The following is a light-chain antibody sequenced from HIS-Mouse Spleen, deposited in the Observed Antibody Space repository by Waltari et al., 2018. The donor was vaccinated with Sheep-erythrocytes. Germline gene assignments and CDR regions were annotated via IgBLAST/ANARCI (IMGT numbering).Light chain of an antibody. CDR1: KLGDKY. CDR2: QDS. J-gene: IGLJ3*02. CDR3: QAWDSSTAWV. V-gene: IGLV3-1*01. Sequence: SYELTQPPSVSVSPGQTASITCSGDKLGDKYACWYQQKPCQSPVLVIYQDSKRPSGLPGRFSGSNSGNTATLTISGTQAMDEADYYCQAWDSSTAWVFGGGTKLTVL.